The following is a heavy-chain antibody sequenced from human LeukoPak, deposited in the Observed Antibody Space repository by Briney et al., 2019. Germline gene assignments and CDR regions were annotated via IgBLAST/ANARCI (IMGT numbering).Heavy chain of an antibody. V-gene: IGHV3-30-3*01. D-gene: IGHD3-16*02. Sequence: GGSLRLSCAASGFTFSSYAMHWVRQAPGKGLEWVAVISYDGSNKYYADSVKGRFTISRDNSKNTLYLQMNSLRAEDTAVYYCAGDPYDYVWGSYPYYFDYWGQGTLVTVSS. J-gene: IGHJ4*02. CDR2: ISYDGSNK. CDR3: AGDPYDYVWGSYPYYFDY. CDR1: GFTFSSYA.